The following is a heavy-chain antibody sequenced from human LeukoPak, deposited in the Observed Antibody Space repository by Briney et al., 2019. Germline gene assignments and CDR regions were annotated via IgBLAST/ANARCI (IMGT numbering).Heavy chain of an antibody. D-gene: IGHD1-26*01. CDR2: INPNTGGT. Sequence: ASVKVSCRASGYTFTGYYIHWVRQAPGQGLEWMGWINPNTGGTNYAQKFQGRVTMTRDTSISTAYMDLSSLRSEDTAVYYCARGIVGATHDYWGQGTLVTVSS. CDR1: GYTFTGYY. V-gene: IGHV1-2*02. CDR3: ARGIVGATHDY. J-gene: IGHJ4*02.